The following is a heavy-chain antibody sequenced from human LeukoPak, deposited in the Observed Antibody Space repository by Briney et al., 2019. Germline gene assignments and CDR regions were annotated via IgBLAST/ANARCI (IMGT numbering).Heavy chain of an antibody. Sequence: SETLSLTCAVYGGSFSGYYWSWIRKPPGKGLEWIGEINHSGSTNYNPSLKSRVTISVDTSKNQFSLKLSSVTAADTAVYYCARAGYSSGWYWGYYFDYWGQGTLVTVSS. CDR1: GGSFSGYY. D-gene: IGHD6-19*01. J-gene: IGHJ4*02. CDR3: ARAGYSSGWYWGYYFDY. V-gene: IGHV4-34*01. CDR2: INHSGST.